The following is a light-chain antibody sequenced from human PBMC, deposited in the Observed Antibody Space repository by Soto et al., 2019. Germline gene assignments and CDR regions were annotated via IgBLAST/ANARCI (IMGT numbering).Light chain of an antibody. J-gene: IGKJ1*01. CDR2: TAS. CDR1: QSIRTY. V-gene: IGKV1-39*01. Sequence: DIQMTQSPSSQSASVGDRVIITCLTSQSIRTYLNWYQQQPGIAPKLLIYTASTLQSGVPSRFSGSGSGTDFTLTISSLQPEDFATYYCQQSYSNPLTFGQGTKVDI. CDR3: QQSYSNPLT.